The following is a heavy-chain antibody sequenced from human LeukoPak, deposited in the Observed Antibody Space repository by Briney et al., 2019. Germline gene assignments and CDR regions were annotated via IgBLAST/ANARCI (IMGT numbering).Heavy chain of an antibody. D-gene: IGHD3-10*01. CDR2: VYYSGNT. J-gene: IGHJ4*02. Sequence: KTSETLSLTCFVSGDSVTSSSYHWGWIRQPPGEGLEWIGTVYYSGNTYYNPSLKTRLTLSIDASKNQVSLRLSTVTATDSAVYYCARLSGGNPGNFWGQGTLVTVSS. CDR1: GDSVTSSSYH. V-gene: IGHV4-39*01. CDR3: ARLSGGNPGNF.